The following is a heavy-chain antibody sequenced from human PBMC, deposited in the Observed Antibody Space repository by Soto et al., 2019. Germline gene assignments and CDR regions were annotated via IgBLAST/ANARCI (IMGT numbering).Heavy chain of an antibody. CDR2: IYHSGST. Sequence: QVQLQESGPGLVKPSQTLSLTCTVSGGSIRSGTYYWNWIRHHPGKGLEWIGYIYHSGSTYYNPYRASTGTIARDSSKNHFSLNLSSVAAADRAVYYCARSYGPGNHYGVPSNWLDPWGQGILVTVSS. V-gene: IGHV4-31*01. CDR3: ARSYGPGNHYGVPSNWLDP. D-gene: IGHD3-10*01. CDR1: GGSIRSGTYY. J-gene: IGHJ5*02.